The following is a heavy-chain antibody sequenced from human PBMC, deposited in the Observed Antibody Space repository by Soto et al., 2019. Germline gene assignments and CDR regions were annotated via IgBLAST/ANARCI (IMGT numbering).Heavy chain of an antibody. Sequence: EVQLLESGGDLIQPGGSLRLSCAASGFTFNIYAMTWVRQAPGKGLEWVSAISHYGDITYYADSVEGRFTISRDNSKNTLYLQMNSLTAEDTAVYYCAKDRYLDHDSRGYLFDNWGQGTLVTVSS. J-gene: IGHJ4*02. CDR2: ISHYGDIT. D-gene: IGHD3-22*01. CDR1: GFTFNIYA. CDR3: AKDRYLDHDSRGYLFDN. V-gene: IGHV3-23*01.